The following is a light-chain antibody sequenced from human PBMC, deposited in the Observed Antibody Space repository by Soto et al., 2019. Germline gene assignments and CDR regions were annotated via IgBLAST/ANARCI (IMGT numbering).Light chain of an antibody. V-gene: IGKV3-11*01. CDR1: QSVSSY. CDR3: QQRSNWPWT. J-gene: IGKJ1*01. Sequence: EIVLTQSPATLSLSPVEIATLSFIASQSVSSYLAWYQQKPGQAPRLLIYDASNRATGIPARFSGSGSGTDFTLTISSLEPEDFAVYYCQQRSNWPWTFGQGTKVDIK. CDR2: DAS.